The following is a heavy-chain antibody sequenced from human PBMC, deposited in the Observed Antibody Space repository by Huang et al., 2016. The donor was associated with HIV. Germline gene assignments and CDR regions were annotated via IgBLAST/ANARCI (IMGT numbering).Heavy chain of an antibody. V-gene: IGHV1-24*01. CDR1: EYTLTELS. Sequence: QVQLVQSRAEVKKPGASVKVSCKVSEYTLTELSIHWVRQTPGKGLEWMGGFDPEIGETIYARKFQGRVNMTEDTSTETAFMELSGLRTEDTAGYYCATGFDVFFDFWGQGTLVTVSS. CDR2: FDPEIGET. J-gene: IGHJ4*02. D-gene: IGHD3-9*01. CDR3: ATGFDVFFDF.